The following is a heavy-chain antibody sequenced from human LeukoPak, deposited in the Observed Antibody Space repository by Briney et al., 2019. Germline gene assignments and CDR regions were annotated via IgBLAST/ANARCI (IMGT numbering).Heavy chain of an antibody. CDR3: ARDLVAAAGAFDY. D-gene: IGHD6-13*01. Sequence: ASVKVSCKASGYTFTGYYMHWVRQARGQGLEWMGWINPNSGGTNYAQKFQGRVTMTRDTSISTAYMELSRLRSDDTAVYYCARDLVAAAGAFDYWGQGTLVTVSS. CDR2: INPNSGGT. V-gene: IGHV1-2*02. J-gene: IGHJ4*02. CDR1: GYTFTGYY.